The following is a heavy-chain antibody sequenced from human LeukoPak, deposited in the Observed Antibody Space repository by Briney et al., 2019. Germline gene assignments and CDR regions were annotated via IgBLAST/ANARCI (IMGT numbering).Heavy chain of an antibody. Sequence: SETLSLTCTVSGGSISSYYWSWIRQPPGKGLEWIGYIYYSGSTNYNPSLKSRVTISVDTSKDQFSLKLSSVTAADTAVYYCARGPSAAGGVNSWGQGTLVTVSS. CDR3: ARGPSAAGGVNS. J-gene: IGHJ4*02. V-gene: IGHV4-59*01. CDR1: GGSISSYY. CDR2: IYYSGST. D-gene: IGHD6-13*01.